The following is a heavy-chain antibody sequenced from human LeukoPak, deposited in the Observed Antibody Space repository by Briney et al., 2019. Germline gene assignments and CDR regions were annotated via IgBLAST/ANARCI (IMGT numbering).Heavy chain of an antibody. CDR2: ISSSSGYT. Sequence: AAGSLRFSCSASRFTRNYYYWSWIRQAPEKGLEWVSYISSSSGYTNYADSVKGRFTISRDNANNSLYLQMSRLRAYDTGVYYCARDMEQWLVQDWYFDLWGRGTLVTVSS. CDR3: ARDMEQWLVQDWYFDL. D-gene: IGHD6-19*01. J-gene: IGHJ2*01. CDR1: RFTRNYYY. V-gene: IGHV3-11*06.